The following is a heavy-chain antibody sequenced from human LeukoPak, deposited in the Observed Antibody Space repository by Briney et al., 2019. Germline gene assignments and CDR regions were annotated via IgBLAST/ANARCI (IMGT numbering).Heavy chain of an antibody. CDR2: IYYSGST. D-gene: IGHD3-3*01. J-gene: IGHJ6*02. CDR1: GGSISSSSYY. V-gene: IGHV4-39*01. CDR3: ARLPSGYYYRDSEYYHYYYGMDV. Sequence: PSETLSLTCTVSGGSISSSSYYWGWIRQPPGKGLEWIGSIYYSGSTYYNPSLKSRVTISVDTSKNQFSLKLSSVTAADTAVYYCARLPSGYYYRDSEYYHYYYGMDVWGQGTTVTVSS.